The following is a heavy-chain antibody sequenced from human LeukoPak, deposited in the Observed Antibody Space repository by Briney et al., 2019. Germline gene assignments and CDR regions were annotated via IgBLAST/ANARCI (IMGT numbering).Heavy chain of an antibody. CDR1: GYTLTELS. J-gene: IGHJ4*02. V-gene: IGHV1-24*01. Sequence: ASVKVSCKVSGYTLTELSLHWVRQAPGKGLEWMGGFVPENGDTIYAQKFQGRVTMTPDTSTDTAYMELSSLRSGDTAVYYCATDMVMFCSGNGCYSDAYGGQGTLVTVSS. CDR3: ATDMVMFCSGNGCYSDAY. D-gene: IGHD2-15*01. CDR2: FVPENGDT.